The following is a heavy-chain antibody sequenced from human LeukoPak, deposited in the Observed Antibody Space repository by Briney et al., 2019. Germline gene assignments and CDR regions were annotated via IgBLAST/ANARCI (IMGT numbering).Heavy chain of an antibody. V-gene: IGHV4-59*01. CDR2: IYYSGST. J-gene: IGHJ4*02. CDR1: GGSISSYY. D-gene: IGHD5-18*01. CDR3: ASSGGDNYGYGVFDY. Sequence: SETLSLTCTVSGGSISSYYWSWIRQPPGKGLEWIGYIYYSGSTNYNPSLKSRVTISVDTSKNQFSLKLSSVTAADTAVFYCASSGGDNYGYGVFDYWGEGSLVTVSP.